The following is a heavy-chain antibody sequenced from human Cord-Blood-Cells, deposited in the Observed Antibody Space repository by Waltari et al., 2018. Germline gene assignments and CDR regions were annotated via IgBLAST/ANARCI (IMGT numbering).Heavy chain of an antibody. D-gene: IGHD7-27*01. V-gene: IGHV4-59*08. Sequence: QVQLQESGPGLVKPSETLSLTCTVSGGSISSYYWSWIRQPPGKGLEWIGYIYYSGSTNYNPSLKSRVTISVDTSKNQFSLKLSSVTAADTAVYYCARHVSSLGIPGGLDYWGQGTLVTVSS. CDR1: GGSISSYY. J-gene: IGHJ4*02. CDR3: ARHVSSLGIPGGLDY. CDR2: IYYSGST.